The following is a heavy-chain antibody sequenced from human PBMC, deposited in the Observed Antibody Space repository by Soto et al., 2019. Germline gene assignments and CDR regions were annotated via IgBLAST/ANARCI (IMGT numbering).Heavy chain of an antibody. J-gene: IGHJ6*02. CDR3: ATTSHHDYESTGYYEYGMDV. V-gene: IGHV1-18*01. Sequence: ASVKVSCKSSGYTFSTSGITWVRQAPGQGLEWMGWISTSNAKTRYAEKVQGRVTMTADTPTTTGYMELRSLISDDTAVYYCATTSHHDYESTGYYEYGMDVWGQGTTVTVSS. CDR2: ISTSNAKT. CDR1: GYTFSTSG. D-gene: IGHD3-22*01.